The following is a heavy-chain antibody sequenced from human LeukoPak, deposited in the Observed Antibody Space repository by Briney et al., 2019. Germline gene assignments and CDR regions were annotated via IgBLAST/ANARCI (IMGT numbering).Heavy chain of an antibody. CDR1: GYTLTELS. V-gene: IGHV1-24*01. J-gene: IGHJ6*03. CDR3: VSFGPRTWSGYSSYMDV. Sequence: ASVKVSCKVSGYTLTELSMHWVRQAHGKGLEWVGGFDPEDGETIYAQKFQGRVTMTEDTSTDTAYMELSSLRSEDTAVYYCVSFGPRTWSGYSSYMDVWGKGTTVTVSS. D-gene: IGHD3-3*01. CDR2: FDPEDGET.